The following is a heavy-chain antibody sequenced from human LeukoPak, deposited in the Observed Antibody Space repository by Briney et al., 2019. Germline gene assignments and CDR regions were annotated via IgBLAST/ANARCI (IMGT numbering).Heavy chain of an antibody. V-gene: IGHV4-59*01. Sequence: KSSETLSLTCTVSGGSISSYYWSWIRQPPGKGLEWIGYIYYSGSTNYNPSLKSRVTISVDTSKNQFSLKLSSVTAADTAVYYCARDREKYYYDSSGYFGHAFDIWGQGTMVTVSS. CDR3: ARDREKYYYDSSGYFGHAFDI. D-gene: IGHD3-22*01. J-gene: IGHJ3*02. CDR1: GGSISSYY. CDR2: IYYSGST.